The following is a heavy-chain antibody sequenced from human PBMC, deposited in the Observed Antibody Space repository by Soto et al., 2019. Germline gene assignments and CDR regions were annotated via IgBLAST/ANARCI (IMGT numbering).Heavy chain of an antibody. D-gene: IGHD6-13*01. CDR1: GYSFTNYW. CDR2: IYPGDSDT. V-gene: IGHV5-51*01. Sequence: GESLKISCKGSGYSFTNYWIGWVRQMPGKGLEWMGIIYPGDSDTRYSPSFQGQVTISADKSISTAYLQWSSLKASDTAMYYCARQARPADISSWYNWYDPWGQGTLVTVSS. CDR3: ARQARPADISSWYNWYDP. J-gene: IGHJ5*02.